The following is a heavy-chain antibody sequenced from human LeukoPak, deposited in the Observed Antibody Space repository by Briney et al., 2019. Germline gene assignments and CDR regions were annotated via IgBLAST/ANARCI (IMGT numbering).Heavy chain of an antibody. CDR2: IYYSGST. Sequence: PSQTLSLTCTVSGGSISSGGYYWSWIRQHPGKGLEWIGYIYYSGSTYYNPSLKSRVTISVDTSKNQFSLKLSSVTAADTAVYYCARSSYRYFDWLLSPLGGFDPWGQGTLVTVSS. D-gene: IGHD3-9*01. J-gene: IGHJ5*02. CDR3: ARSSYRYFDWLLSPLGGFDP. CDR1: GGSISSGGYY. V-gene: IGHV4-31*03.